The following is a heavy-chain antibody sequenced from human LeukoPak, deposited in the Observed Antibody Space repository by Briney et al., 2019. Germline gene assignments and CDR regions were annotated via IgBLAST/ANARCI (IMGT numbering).Heavy chain of an antibody. CDR1: GFTFSNYM. J-gene: IGHJ4*02. CDR3: AKGDDSSGDFDY. CDR2: IKSDGITI. Sequence: GGSLRLSCAASGFTFSNYMIHWVRQAPGKGLVWVSRIKSDGITITYADSVKGRFTISRDNSKNTLYLQMNSLRAEDTAVYYCAKGDDSSGDFDYWGQGALVTVSS. D-gene: IGHD3-22*01. V-gene: IGHV3-74*01.